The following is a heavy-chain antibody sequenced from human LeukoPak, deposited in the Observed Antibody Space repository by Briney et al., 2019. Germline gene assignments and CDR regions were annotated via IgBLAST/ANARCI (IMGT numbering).Heavy chain of an antibody. J-gene: IGHJ4*02. D-gene: IGHD3-22*01. V-gene: IGHV3-48*03. CDR1: GFTFSSYE. CDR2: ISSSGSTI. CDR3: ARTPPTLVVAKYYFDY. Sequence: GGSLRLSCAASGFTFSSYEMNWVRQAPGKGLEWVSYISSSGSTIYYADSVKGRFTISRDNAKNSLYLQMNSLRAEDTAVYYCARTPPTLVVAKYYFDYWGQGTLVTVSS.